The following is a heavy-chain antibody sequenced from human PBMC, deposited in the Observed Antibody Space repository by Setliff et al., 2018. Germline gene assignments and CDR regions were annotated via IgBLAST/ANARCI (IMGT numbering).Heavy chain of an antibody. CDR2: INPGGGSS. V-gene: IGHV1-46*02. D-gene: IGHD6-13*01. Sequence: ASVKVSCKASGYSFNSYYMHWVRQAPGQGLEWMGIINPGGGSSSSTEKFQGRVTMTRDTSTSTIYLELNSLTSDDTAVYYCARGGVAAAGRKGVFEYWGQGTLVTVSS. CDR3: ARGGVAAAGRKGVFEY. CDR1: GYSFNSYY. J-gene: IGHJ4*02.